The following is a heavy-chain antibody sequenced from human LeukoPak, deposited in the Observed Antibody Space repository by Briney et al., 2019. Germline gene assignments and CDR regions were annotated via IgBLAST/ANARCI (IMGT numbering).Heavy chain of an antibody. Sequence: PGRSLRLSCVASGFSFSGYAMHWVRQAPGKGLGWVAVISYDGSNKYYADSVKGRFTISRDNSKNTLYLQMNSLRAEDSAVYYCARPDIMATRTDWYFDLWGLGTLVTVSS. J-gene: IGHJ2*01. V-gene: IGHV3-30-3*01. CDR2: ISYDGSNK. D-gene: IGHD5-12*01. CDR3: ARPDIMATRTDWYFDL. CDR1: GFSFSGYA.